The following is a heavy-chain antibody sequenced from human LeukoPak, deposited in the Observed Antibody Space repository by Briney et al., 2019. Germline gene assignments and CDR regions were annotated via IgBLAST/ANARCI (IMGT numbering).Heavy chain of an antibody. Sequence: GASVKVSCKASGYTFTGYYMHWVRQAPGQGLEWMGWINPNSGGTNYAQKFQGRVIMTRDTSISTAYMELYSLRSDDTAVCYCGRASYCSSTSCYAGINWFDPWGQGTRVTVSS. D-gene: IGHD2-2*01. J-gene: IGHJ5*02. CDR3: GRASYCSSTSCYAGINWFDP. CDR1: GYTFTGYY. CDR2: INPNSGGT. V-gene: IGHV1-2*02.